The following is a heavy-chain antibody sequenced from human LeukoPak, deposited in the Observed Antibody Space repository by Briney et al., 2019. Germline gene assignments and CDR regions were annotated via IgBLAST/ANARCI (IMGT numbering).Heavy chain of an antibody. J-gene: IGHJ4*02. Sequence: GGSLRLSCAASGFTFSSYSMNWVRQAPGKGLEWVSYISSSSSAIYYADSVKGRFTISRDNAKNSLYLQMNSLRAEDTAVYYCARVPYYDFWSGYYFDYWGQGTLVTVSS. D-gene: IGHD3-3*01. CDR3: ARVPYYDFWSGYYFDY. CDR2: ISSSSSAI. CDR1: GFTFSSYS. V-gene: IGHV3-48*04.